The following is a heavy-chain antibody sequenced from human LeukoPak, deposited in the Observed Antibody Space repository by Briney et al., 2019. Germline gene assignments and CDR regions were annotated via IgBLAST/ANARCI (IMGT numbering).Heavy chain of an antibody. J-gene: IGHJ1*01. D-gene: IGHD3-16*01. CDR3: ARQSDDLGYFQH. Sequence: PSDTLSLTCTVSGGSLSRYYWSWIRQPPGKALECIGYISYRGRTKNNPPLQSRVTISVDTSSNQFSLRLSSVTAADTAVYYCARQSDDLGYFQHWGQGTLVTVSS. CDR2: ISYRGRT. CDR1: GGSLSRYY. V-gene: IGHV4-59*08.